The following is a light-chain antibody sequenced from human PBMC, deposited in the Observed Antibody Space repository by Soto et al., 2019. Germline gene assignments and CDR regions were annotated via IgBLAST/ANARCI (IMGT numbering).Light chain of an antibody. CDR3: QQRSSWPPT. V-gene: IGKV3-11*01. J-gene: IGKJ5*01. CDR1: QIVSSY. CDR2: DAS. Sequence: EVVMTQSPATLSVSPGERATLSCRASQIVSSYLAWYQQRPGQAPRLLIYDASNRATGVPARFSGSGSGTDFTLTISSLEPEDFAVYYCQQRSSWPPTFGQGTRLEI.